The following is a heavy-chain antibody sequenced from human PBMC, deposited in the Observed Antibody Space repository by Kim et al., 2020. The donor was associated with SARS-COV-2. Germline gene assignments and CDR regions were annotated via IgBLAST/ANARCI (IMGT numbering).Heavy chain of an antibody. CDR1: GGSISSSSYY. CDR3: ARDPSILTGYIYYYGMDV. D-gene: IGHD3-9*01. Sequence: SETLSLTCTVSGGSISSSSYYWGWIRQPPGKGLEWIGSIYYSGSTYYNPSLKSRVTISVDTSKNQFSLKLSSVTAADTAVYYCARDPSILTGYIYYYGMDVWGQGTTVTVSS. CDR2: IYYSGST. J-gene: IGHJ6*02. V-gene: IGHV4-39*07.